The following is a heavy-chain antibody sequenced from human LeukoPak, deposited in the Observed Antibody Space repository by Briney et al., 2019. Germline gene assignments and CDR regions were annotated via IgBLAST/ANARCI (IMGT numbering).Heavy chain of an antibody. CDR2: IKQDGSKK. J-gene: IGHJ4*02. V-gene: IGHV3-7*03. CDR3: ATPLDYYDSSGYHQGGD. Sequence: GGSLRLSCAASGFTFSSYWMTWVRQAPGKGLEWVVNIKQDGSKKNYVDSVKGRFTISRDNAKNSLYLQMNSLRAEDTAVYYCATPLDYYDSSGYHQGGDWGQGTLVTVSS. CDR1: GFTFSSYW. D-gene: IGHD3-22*01.